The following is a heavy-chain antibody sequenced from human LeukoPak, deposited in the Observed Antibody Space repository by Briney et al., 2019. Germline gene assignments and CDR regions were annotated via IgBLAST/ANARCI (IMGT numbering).Heavy chain of an antibody. CDR1: GFSFSDYY. D-gene: IGHD1-26*01. CDR3: ARGIGGSYLVDY. J-gene: IGHJ4*02. Sequence: GGSLRLSWAASGFSFSDYYMSWFRQAPGKGLEWVLHISNSGSTIYYADSVKGRLTISRDNAKNSLYLQMDSLRVEDTAVYYCARGIGGSYLVDYWGQGTLVTVSS. V-gene: IGHV3-11*04. CDR2: ISNSGSTI.